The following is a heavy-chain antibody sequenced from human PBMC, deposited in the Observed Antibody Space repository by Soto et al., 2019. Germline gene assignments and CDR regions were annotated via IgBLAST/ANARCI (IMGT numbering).Heavy chain of an antibody. CDR2: ISSNGGST. D-gene: IGHD6-19*01. CDR1: GFTFSSYA. J-gene: IGHJ3*02. CDR3: ASIAVAGTRAFDI. Sequence: GGSLRLSCAASGFTFSSYAMHWVRQAPGKGLEYVSAISSNGGSTYYANSVKGRFTISRDNSKNTLYLQMGSLRAEDMAVYYCASIAVAGTRAFDIWGQGTMVTVSS. V-gene: IGHV3-64*01.